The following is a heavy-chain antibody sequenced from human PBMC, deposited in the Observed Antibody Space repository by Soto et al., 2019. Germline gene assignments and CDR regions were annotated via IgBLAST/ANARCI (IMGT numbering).Heavy chain of an antibody. CDR1: GFTFSDYA. Sequence: GGSLRLSCVAAGFTFSDYAMHCSRQAAGKGLECVALISPDGSNEYYADSARGRFTISRDNSKNTLYLQMNSPRPAATALYYCARETSRIAPRLFQDWGQGTLVTVSS. CDR2: ISPDGSNE. V-gene: IGHV3-30-3*01. CDR3: ARETSRIAPRLFQD. J-gene: IGHJ1*01. D-gene: IGHD6-6*01.